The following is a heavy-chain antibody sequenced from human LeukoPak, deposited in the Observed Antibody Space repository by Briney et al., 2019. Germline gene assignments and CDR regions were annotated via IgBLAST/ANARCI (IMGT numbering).Heavy chain of an antibody. CDR3: AVLHYYGMDV. V-gene: IGHV3-9*01. J-gene: IGHJ6*02. Sequence: PGRSLRLSCAASGFTFDDYAMHWVRQAPGKGLEWVSGISWNSGNKGYADSVKGRFTISRDNAKNSLYLQMNSLRGEDAALYYCAVLHYYGMDVWGQGTTVTVSS. D-gene: IGHD2-8*01. CDR2: ISWNSGNK. CDR1: GFTFDDYA.